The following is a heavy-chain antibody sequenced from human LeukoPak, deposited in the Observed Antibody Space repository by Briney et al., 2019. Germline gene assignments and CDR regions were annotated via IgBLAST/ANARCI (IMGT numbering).Heavy chain of an antibody. J-gene: IGHJ6*02. V-gene: IGHV3-23*01. Sequence: GGSLRLSCAASGFTFSSYAMSWVRQAPGKGLEWVSAISGSGGSTYYADSVKGQFTISRDNSKNTLYLQMNSLRAEDTAVYYCAKASSAGYYYGMDVWGQGTTVTVSS. CDR1: GFTFSSYA. CDR2: ISGSGGST. D-gene: IGHD6-19*01. CDR3: AKASSAGYYYGMDV.